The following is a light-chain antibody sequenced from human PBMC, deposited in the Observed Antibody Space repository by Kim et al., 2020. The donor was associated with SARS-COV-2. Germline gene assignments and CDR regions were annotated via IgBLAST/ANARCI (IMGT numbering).Light chain of an antibody. CDR1: SSSIGIKT. V-gene: IGLV1-44*01. Sequence: GQRLTSYGSGGSSSIGIKTVNWYQQFPGTAPKLLLYRDNQRPSGVPDRFSGSTSGPSASLAIRGLETEDEGDDYCAAWDDSLNGPAFGGGTQLTVL. CDR2: RDN. J-gene: IGLJ2*01. CDR3: AAWDDSLNGPA.